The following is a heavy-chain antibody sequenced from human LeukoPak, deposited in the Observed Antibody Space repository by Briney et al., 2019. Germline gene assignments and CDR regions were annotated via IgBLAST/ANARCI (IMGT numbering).Heavy chain of an antibody. Sequence: GGSLRLSCAASGFTFSSYEMNWVRQAPGKGLEWVSYISSSGSTIYYADSVKGRFTIFRDNAKNSLYLQMNSLRAEDTAVYYCARPYSSGWLGYFDLWGRGTLVTVSS. CDR1: GFTFSSYE. CDR2: ISSSGSTI. CDR3: ARPYSSGWLGYFDL. D-gene: IGHD6-19*01. J-gene: IGHJ2*01. V-gene: IGHV3-48*03.